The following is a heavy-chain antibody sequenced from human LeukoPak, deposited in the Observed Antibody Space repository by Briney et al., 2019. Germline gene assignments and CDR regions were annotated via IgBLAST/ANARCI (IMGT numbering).Heavy chain of an antibody. CDR1: GFTFSSYA. CDR2: ISYDGSNK. J-gene: IGHJ4*02. CDR3: ARDHNYAFDN. D-gene: IGHD1-1*01. V-gene: IGHV3-30*04. Sequence: GGSPRLSCAASGFTFSSYAMHWVRQAPGKGLEWVAVISYDGSNKYYADSVKGRFTISRDNSKNTLYLQMNSLRAEDTAVYYCARDHNYAFDNWGQGTLVTVSS.